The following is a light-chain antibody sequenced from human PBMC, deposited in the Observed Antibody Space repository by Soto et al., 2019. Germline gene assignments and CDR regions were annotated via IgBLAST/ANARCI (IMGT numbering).Light chain of an antibody. J-gene: IGKJ1*01. CDR1: QGISTY. CDR2: AAS. CDR3: QNYYSAPRT. V-gene: IGKV1-27*01. Sequence: DIQMTQSPPSLSASVGDRVTITCRASQGISTYLAWYQQKPGKVPKLLIYAASTLQSGVPSRFSGSVSGADFTISISSLQPEDVAVYYCQNYYSAPRTFGQGTKVEI.